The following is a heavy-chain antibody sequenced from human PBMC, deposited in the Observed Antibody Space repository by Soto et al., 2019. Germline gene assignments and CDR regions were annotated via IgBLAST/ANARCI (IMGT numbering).Heavy chain of an antibody. J-gene: IGHJ4*02. D-gene: IGHD2-15*01. Sequence: PGGSLRLSCAASGFTFSSYGMHWVRQAPGKGLEWVAVIWYDGSNKYYADSVKGRFTISRDNSKNTLYLQMNSLRAEDTAVYYCARGPVVVVAAALDYWGQGTLVTVSS. CDR2: IWYDGSNK. V-gene: IGHV3-33*01. CDR1: GFTFSSYG. CDR3: ARGPVVVVAAALDY.